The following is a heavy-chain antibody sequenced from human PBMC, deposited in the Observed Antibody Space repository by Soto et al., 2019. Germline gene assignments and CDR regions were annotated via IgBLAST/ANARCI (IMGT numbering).Heavy chain of an antibody. Sequence: GGALRLFCAASGFTFSSYVMAWVCQAPGKGLEWVSTISGSSGSTYYADSVRGRFTISRDNSKNTLYLQMNSLRADDTAVYYCAKGHGGYDLDYWGQGIPVTVSS. CDR2: ISGSSGST. J-gene: IGHJ4*02. V-gene: IGHV3-23*01. D-gene: IGHD5-12*01. CDR1: GFTFSSYV. CDR3: AKGHGGYDLDY.